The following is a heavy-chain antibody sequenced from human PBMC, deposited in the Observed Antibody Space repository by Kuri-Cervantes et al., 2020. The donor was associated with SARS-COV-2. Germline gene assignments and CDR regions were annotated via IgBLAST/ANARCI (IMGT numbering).Heavy chain of an antibody. CDR1: GFPFSSYA. J-gene: IGHJ4*02. V-gene: IGHV3-30-3*01. CDR3: ARGLGYCSGGSCYSRSSSDY. CDR2: ISYDGSNK. Sequence: GESLKISCAASGFPFSSYAMHWVRQAPGKGLEWVAVISYDGSNKYYADSVKGRFTISRDNSKNTLYLQMNSLRAEDTAVYYCARGLGYCSGGSCYSRSSSDYWGQGTLVTVSS. D-gene: IGHD2-15*01.